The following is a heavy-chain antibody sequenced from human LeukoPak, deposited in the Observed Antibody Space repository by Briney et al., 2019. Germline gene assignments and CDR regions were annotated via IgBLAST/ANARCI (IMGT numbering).Heavy chain of an antibody. CDR2: IHNDGST. CDR3: ARNILFAFDI. Sequence: GSLRLSCAASGLTVSSSYMSWVRQAPGKGLEWVSIIHNDGSTYYADSMKGRFTISRDNSKNTLYLQVNSLRAEDTAMYYCARNILFAFDIWGQGTMVTVSS. J-gene: IGHJ3*02. V-gene: IGHV3-53*01. CDR1: GLTVSSSY.